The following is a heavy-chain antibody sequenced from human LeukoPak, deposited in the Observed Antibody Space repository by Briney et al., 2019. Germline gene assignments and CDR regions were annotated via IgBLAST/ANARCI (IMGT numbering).Heavy chain of an antibody. J-gene: IGHJ4*02. CDR2: IIPIFGTA. Sequence: SVKVSCKASGGTFSSYAISWVRQAPGQGLEWMGGIIPIFGTANYAQKFQGRVTITADESTSTAYMELSSLRSEDTAVYYCTRTQPGDGYYFDYWGQGTLVTVSS. CDR3: TRTQPGDGYYFDY. D-gene: IGHD1-14*01. CDR1: GGTFSSYA. V-gene: IGHV1-69*13.